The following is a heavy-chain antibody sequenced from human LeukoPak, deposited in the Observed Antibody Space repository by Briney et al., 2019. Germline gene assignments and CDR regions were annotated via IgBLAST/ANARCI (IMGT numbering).Heavy chain of an antibody. Sequence: ASVKVSCKASGYTFTSYYMHWVRQAPGQGLEWMGIINPSGGSTSYAQKFQGRVTMTRDTSISTAYMELSRLRSDDTAVYYCARVYYYDSSGYYPYYFDYWGQGTLVTVSS. CDR3: ARVYYYDSSGYYPYYFDY. D-gene: IGHD3-22*01. CDR2: INPSGGST. J-gene: IGHJ4*02. V-gene: IGHV1-46*01. CDR1: GYTFTSYY.